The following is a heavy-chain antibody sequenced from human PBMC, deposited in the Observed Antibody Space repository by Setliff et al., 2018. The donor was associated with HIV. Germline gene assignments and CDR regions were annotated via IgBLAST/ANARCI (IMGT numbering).Heavy chain of an antibody. CDR2: INHRGDRT. CDR3: AHSGRELRRPYFDY. D-gene: IGHD1-7*01. J-gene: IGHJ4*02. Sequence: ASVKDTCKTSGYSFSNYYMHWVRQAPGQGLEWMGIINHRGDRTTYAQKFQGRVTMTRDTPTNTVYMDLSGLRSDDSATYYCAHSGRELRRPYFDYWGQGIPVTVSS. V-gene: IGHV1-46*01. CDR1: GYSFSNYY.